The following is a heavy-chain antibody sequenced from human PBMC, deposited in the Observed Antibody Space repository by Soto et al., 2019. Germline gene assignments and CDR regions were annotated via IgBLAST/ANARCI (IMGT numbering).Heavy chain of an antibody. CDR1: GFSLNTSGVG. Sequence: QITLKESGPTLLRPTQTLTLTCTFSGFSLNTSGVGVGWIRQPPGRALEWLALIYWDDDKRYSPSLKNRLTITQDTSKNQVLLTLTNIDPVDAGTYYCAHTGWPAGRLEFDYWGQGALVTVST. D-gene: IGHD2-15*01. V-gene: IGHV2-5*02. J-gene: IGHJ4*02. CDR2: IYWDDDK. CDR3: AHTGWPAGRLEFDY.